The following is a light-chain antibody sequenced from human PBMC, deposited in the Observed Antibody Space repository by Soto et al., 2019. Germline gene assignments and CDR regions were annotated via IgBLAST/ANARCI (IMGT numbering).Light chain of an antibody. CDR1: QSVSSN. CDR3: QQYNNWPQT. Sequence: EIVLTQSPAPLSVSPGERASLSYRASQSVSSNLAWYQQKPGQAPRXIIYDASTRATGIPARFSGSGSGTDFTLTISSLQSEDFAVYHCQQYNNWPQTLGHGTKVDIK. V-gene: IGKV3-15*01. J-gene: IGKJ1*01. CDR2: DAS.